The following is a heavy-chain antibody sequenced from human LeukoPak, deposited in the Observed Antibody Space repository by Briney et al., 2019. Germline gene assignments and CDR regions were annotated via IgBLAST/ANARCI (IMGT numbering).Heavy chain of an antibody. D-gene: IGHD3-16*01. Sequence: SETLSLTCTVSGGSISNDYWNWVRQPPGKGLEWIGYVYCSGSTDYNPSLKSRVTISADTSKNQFSLKLSSVTAADTAVYYCARRRSGDSHFDYWGQGTLVTVSS. CDR3: ARRRSGDSHFDY. CDR2: VYCSGST. V-gene: IGHV4-59*08. J-gene: IGHJ4*02. CDR1: GGSISNDY.